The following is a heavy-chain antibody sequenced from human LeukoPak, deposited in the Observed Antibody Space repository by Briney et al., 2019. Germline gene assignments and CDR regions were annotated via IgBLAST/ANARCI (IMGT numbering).Heavy chain of an antibody. Sequence: GGSLRLSCAASGFTFSSYSMNWVRQAPGKGLEWVSYISSSSSTIYYADSVKGRFTISRDNAKNSLYLQKNSLRAEDTAVYYCASTSIAARRRSSAFDIWGQGTMVTVSS. J-gene: IGHJ3*02. D-gene: IGHD6-6*01. V-gene: IGHV3-48*01. CDR2: ISSSSSTI. CDR3: ASTSIAARRRSSAFDI. CDR1: GFTFSSYS.